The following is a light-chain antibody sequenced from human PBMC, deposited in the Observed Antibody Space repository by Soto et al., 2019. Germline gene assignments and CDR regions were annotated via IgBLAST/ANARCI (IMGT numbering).Light chain of an antibody. CDR1: QSVSKY. V-gene: IGKV3-20*01. Sequence: EIVLTQSPGTLALSPGEGATLSCRASQSVSKYLAWYQQKPGQAPRLLIYGASSRATGIPDSFSGSGSGTNFTLTISRLELEDLAVYYGQQYGGSPQTFGQG. CDR3: QQYGGSPQT. CDR2: GAS. J-gene: IGKJ1*01.